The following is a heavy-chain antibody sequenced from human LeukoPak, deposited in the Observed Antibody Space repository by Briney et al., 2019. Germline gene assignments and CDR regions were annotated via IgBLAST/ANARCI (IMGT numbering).Heavy chain of an antibody. V-gene: IGHV4-4*02. J-gene: IGHJ4*02. D-gene: IGHD3-9*01. CDR3: ARSDGPWLVY. Sequence: SETLSRTCAVSGGSISSSNWWSWVRQPPGKGLEWIGEIYHSGSTNYNPSLKSRVTISVDKFKNQFSLKLSSVTAADTAVYYCARSDGPWLVYWGQGTLVTVSS. CDR2: IYHSGST. CDR1: GGSISSSNW.